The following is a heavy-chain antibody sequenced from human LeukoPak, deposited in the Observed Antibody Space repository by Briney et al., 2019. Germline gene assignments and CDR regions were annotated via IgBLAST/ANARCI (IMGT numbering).Heavy chain of an antibody. J-gene: IGHJ6*03. CDR2: ISTSSSYI. V-gene: IGHV3-21*01. Sequence: PGGSLRLSCAASGFTFSSYSMNWVRQAPGKGLEWVSSISTSSSYIYYADSVKGRFTISRDNAKNSLYLQMNSLRAEDTAVYYCAKTTDNYYHYYMDVWGKGTTVTVSS. D-gene: IGHD4-17*01. CDR1: GFTFSSYS. CDR3: AKTTDNYYHYYMDV.